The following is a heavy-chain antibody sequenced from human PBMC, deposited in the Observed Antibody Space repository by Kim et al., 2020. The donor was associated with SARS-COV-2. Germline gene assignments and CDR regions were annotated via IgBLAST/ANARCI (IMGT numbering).Heavy chain of an antibody. Sequence: KDSQKFKGRVTSTRDTSASTAYMELSSLRSEETAVYYCARDYYGSGSHDYWGQGTLVTVSS. V-gene: IGHV1-3*01. D-gene: IGHD3-10*01. CDR3: ARDYYGSGSHDY. J-gene: IGHJ4*02.